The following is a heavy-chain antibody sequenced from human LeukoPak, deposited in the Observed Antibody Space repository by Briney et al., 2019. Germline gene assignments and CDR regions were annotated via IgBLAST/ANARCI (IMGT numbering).Heavy chain of an antibody. D-gene: IGHD5-12*01. V-gene: IGHV1-2*04. CDR1: GYTFTGYY. Sequence: GASVKVSCRASGYTFTGYYMHWVRQAPGQGLEWMGWINPNSGGTNYAQKFQGWVTMTRDTSISTAYMELRSLRSDDTAVYYCARVPLHFAAFSGYDSSLFWGQGTLVTVSS. CDR3: ARVPLHFAAFSGYDSSLF. CDR2: INPNSGGT. J-gene: IGHJ4*02.